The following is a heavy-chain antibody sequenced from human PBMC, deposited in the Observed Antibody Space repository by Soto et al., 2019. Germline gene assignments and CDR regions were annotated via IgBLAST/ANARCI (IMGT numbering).Heavy chain of an antibody. D-gene: IGHD3-22*01. Sequence: GGSLRLSCSASGFTVSTNYMAWVRQAPGKGLEWVSVIYSGGSKYYADSVKGRFTISRDDSKNTLYLQMNSLRAEDMAMYYCAGSSGYYLGYWGQGTLVTVSS. J-gene: IGHJ4*02. CDR3: AGSSGYYLGY. CDR1: GFTVSTNY. CDR2: IYSGGSK. V-gene: IGHV3-53*01.